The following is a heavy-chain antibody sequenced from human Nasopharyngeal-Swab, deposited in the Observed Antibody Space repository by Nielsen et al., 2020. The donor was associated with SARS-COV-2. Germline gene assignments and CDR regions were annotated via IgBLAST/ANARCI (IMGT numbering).Heavy chain of an antibody. J-gene: IGHJ6*02. CDR1: GGTFSSYA. D-gene: IGHD6-19*01. CDR3: ATALAVAGGKDGVHYYYGMDV. V-gene: IGHV1-69*06. Sequence: SVKVSCKASGGTFSSYAIGWVRQDPGQGLEWMGGIIPLFATPSYAQKFQGRVTMTEDTSTDTAYMELSSLRSEDTAVYYCATALAVAGGKDGVHYYYGMDVWGQGTTVTVSS. CDR2: IIPLFATP.